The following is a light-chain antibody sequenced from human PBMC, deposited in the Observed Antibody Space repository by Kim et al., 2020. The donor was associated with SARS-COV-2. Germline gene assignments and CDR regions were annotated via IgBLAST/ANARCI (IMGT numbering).Light chain of an antibody. J-gene: IGKJ2*01. CDR3: QHYGSSRTT. CDR1: QSVSTNY. CDR2: GAS. Sequence: LSPGERATHSCRASQSVSTNYLAWYQQKPGQAPRLLIYGASSRASDIPDRFSGSGSGTDFTLTISRLEPEDFAVYYCQHYGSSRTTFGQGTKLEI. V-gene: IGKV3-20*01.